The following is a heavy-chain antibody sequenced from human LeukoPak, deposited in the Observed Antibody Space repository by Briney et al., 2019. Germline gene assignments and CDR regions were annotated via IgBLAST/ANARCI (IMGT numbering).Heavy chain of an antibody. CDR1: GFTFSTYA. D-gene: IGHD6-19*01. CDR3: AKDRAGYFDN. Sequence: PGGSLRLSCAASGFTFSTYAMSWVRQAPGKGLEWVSTISGSDGRTYFADSVRGRFTISRDNSKNALHLQMNSLRAEDTAVYYCAKDRAGYFDNWGQGTLVTVSS. V-gene: IGHV3-23*01. CDR2: ISGSDGRT. J-gene: IGHJ4*02.